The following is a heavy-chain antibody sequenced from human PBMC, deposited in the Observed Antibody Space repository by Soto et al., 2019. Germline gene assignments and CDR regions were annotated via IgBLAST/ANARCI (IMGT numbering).Heavy chain of an antibody. J-gene: IGHJ4*02. CDR3: ARAPYNPMARSRPYYFDY. CDR1: GFTFSSYA. V-gene: IGHV3-64*01. Sequence: EVQLVESGGGLVQPGGSLRLSCAASGFTFSSYAMHWVRQAPGKGLEYVSAISSNGGSTYYANSVKGRFTISRDNSKNTLYLQRGSVRAEDMAVYYCARAPYNPMARSRPYYFDYWGQGTLVTVSS. CDR2: ISSNGGST. D-gene: IGHD1-1*01.